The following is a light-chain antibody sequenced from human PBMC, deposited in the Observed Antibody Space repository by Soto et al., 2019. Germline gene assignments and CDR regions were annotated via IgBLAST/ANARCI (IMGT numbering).Light chain of an antibody. CDR1: QSVSSSS. CDR3: QQYGSPLPIT. V-gene: IGKV3-20*01. Sequence: EIVLTQSPGTLSLSPGERATLSCRASQSVSSSSLAWYQQKPGQAPRLLIYGASCRATGIPDRFSGSGSGTDFTLTISRLEPEDFAVFFCQQYGSPLPITFGQGTRLEIK. CDR2: GAS. J-gene: IGKJ5*01.